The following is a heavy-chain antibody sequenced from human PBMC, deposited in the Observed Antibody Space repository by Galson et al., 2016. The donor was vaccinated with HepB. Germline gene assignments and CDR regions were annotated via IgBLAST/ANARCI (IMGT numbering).Heavy chain of an antibody. CDR1: GDSVSSYSAT. Sequence: CAISGDSVSSYSATWNWIRQSPSRGLEWLGRTYFRSRWDSDYAVSVKSRMIINVDTSKNQFSLQLRSVTPEDTAVYYCSRGATKTAYFDYWGQGSLVTVSS. J-gene: IGHJ4*02. D-gene: IGHD5-12*01. V-gene: IGHV6-1*01. CDR3: SRGATKTAYFDY. CDR2: TYFRSRWDS.